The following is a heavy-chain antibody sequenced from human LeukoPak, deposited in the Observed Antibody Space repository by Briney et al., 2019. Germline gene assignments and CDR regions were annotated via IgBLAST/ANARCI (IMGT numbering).Heavy chain of an antibody. D-gene: IGHD6-25*01. CDR1: GFTVSSNY. J-gene: IGHJ4*02. CDR2: IYSGGST. CDR3: ARESSGPIDY. V-gene: IGHV3-53*01. Sequence: GGSLRLSCAASGFTVSSNYMSWVRQAPGKGLEWVSVIYSGGSTYYADSVKGRFTISRDNSKNTLYLQMNSLRAEDTAVYYCARESSGPIDYWGQGTLDTVSS.